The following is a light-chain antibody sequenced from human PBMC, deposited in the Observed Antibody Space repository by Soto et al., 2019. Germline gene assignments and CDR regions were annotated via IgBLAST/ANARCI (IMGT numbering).Light chain of an antibody. J-gene: IGKJ2*01. V-gene: IGKV3-20*01. CDR3: QQYGSSPPYT. CDR1: QSVSSSY. Sequence: EIVLTQSPGTLSLSPGERATLSCRASQSVSSSYLAWYQQKPGQAPRLLIYGASSRATGIPDRFSGSGSGTDLTLTFRRLEPEDFAVYYCQQYGSSPPYTFVQGTKLEIK. CDR2: GAS.